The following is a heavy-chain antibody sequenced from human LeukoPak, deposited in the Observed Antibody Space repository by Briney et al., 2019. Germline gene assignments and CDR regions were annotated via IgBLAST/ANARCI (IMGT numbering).Heavy chain of an antibody. Sequence: EGSLRLSCAASGFTFSDYYMSWIRQAPGKGLEWVSYISSSGSTIYYADSVKGRFTISRDNAKNSLYLQMNNLRAEDTAMYYCAREIVGATSGDYWGQGTLVTVSS. D-gene: IGHD1-26*01. V-gene: IGHV3-11*04. J-gene: IGHJ4*02. CDR2: ISSSGSTI. CDR1: GFTFSDYY. CDR3: AREIVGATSGDY.